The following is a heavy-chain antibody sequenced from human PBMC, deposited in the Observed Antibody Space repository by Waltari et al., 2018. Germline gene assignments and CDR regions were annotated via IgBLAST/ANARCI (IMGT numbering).Heavy chain of an antibody. D-gene: IGHD6-13*01. CDR1: GFIFSTYW. CDR3: IRENIAAAGLES. V-gene: IGHV3-74*01. CDR2: INNDWGST. J-gene: IGHJ4*02. Sequence: EVQLVESGGGLVQPGGSLRLSCVASGFIFSTYWMDWVRKAPGKGLVWVARINNDWGSTTYADCVKGRFTISRDNAKNTLYLHMSRLRAGETAVYYCIRENIAAAGLESWGQGTLVTVSS.